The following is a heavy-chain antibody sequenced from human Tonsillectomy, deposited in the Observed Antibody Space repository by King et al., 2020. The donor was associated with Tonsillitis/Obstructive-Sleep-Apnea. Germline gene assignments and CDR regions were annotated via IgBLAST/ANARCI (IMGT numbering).Heavy chain of an antibody. V-gene: IGHV1-18*01. J-gene: IGHJ6*02. D-gene: IGHD2-2*01. CDR2: ISAYNGNK. CDR3: ARCMGCSLTICPTEGDYYYYGIDV. Sequence: VQLVESGAEVKKPGASVKVSCKASGYTFTSYGISWVRQAPGQGLEWMGWISAYNGNKNYAQKIQGRVTITTDTSTSTAYMELRSLTSDDTALYYCARCMGCSLTICPTEGDYYYYGIDVWGPGTTVTLS. CDR1: GYTFTSYG.